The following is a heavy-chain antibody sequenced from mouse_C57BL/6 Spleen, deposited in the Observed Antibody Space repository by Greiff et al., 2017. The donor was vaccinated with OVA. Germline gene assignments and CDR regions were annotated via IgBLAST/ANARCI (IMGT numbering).Heavy chain of an antibody. CDR1: GFTFSSYA. Sequence: DVHLVESGGGLVKPGGSLKLSCAASGFTFSSYAMSWVRQTPEKRLEWVATISDGGSYTYYPDNVKGRFTISRDNAKNNLYLQMSHLKSEDTAMYYCARDDYDGYFDVWGTGTTVTVSS. CDR2: ISDGGSYT. J-gene: IGHJ1*03. D-gene: IGHD2-4*01. CDR3: ARDDYDGYFDV. V-gene: IGHV5-4*01.